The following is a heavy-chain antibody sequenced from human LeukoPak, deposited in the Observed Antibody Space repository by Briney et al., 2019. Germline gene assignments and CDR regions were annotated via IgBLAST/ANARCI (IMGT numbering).Heavy chain of an antibody. D-gene: IGHD3-3*01. Sequence: PGGSLRLSCTASGFTFGDYAMSWFRQAPGEGLEWVGFIRSKAYGGTTEYAASVKGRFTISRDDSKSIAYLQMNSLKTEDTAVYYCTRDVGTGGFTIFAGHYWGQGTLVTVSS. CDR3: TRDVGTGGFTIFAGHY. CDR1: GFTFGDYA. V-gene: IGHV3-49*03. J-gene: IGHJ4*02. CDR2: IRSKAYGGTT.